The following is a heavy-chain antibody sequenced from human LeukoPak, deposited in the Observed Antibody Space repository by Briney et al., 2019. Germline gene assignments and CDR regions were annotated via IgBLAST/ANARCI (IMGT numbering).Heavy chain of an antibody. CDR1: GFTFSSYW. J-gene: IGHJ4*02. D-gene: IGHD4-17*01. CDR3: ARRYYGDYLGYYFDY. Sequence: GGSLRLSCAASGFTFSSYWMSWVRQAPGKGLEWVANIKQDGSEKYYVDSVKGRFTISRDNAKNSLYLQMNSPRAEDTAVYYCARRYYGDYLGYYFDYWGQGTLVTVSS. V-gene: IGHV3-7*01. CDR2: IKQDGSEK.